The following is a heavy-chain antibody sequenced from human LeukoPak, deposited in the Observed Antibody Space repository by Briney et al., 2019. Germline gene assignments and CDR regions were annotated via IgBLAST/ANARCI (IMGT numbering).Heavy chain of an antibody. CDR2: ICYSSSS. J-gene: IGHJ6*03. V-gene: IGHV4-59*01. D-gene: IGHD3-3*01. CDR3: ARVYTDFWSGYYPYYYYYMDV. CDR1: GCSISSYC. Sequence: PSESLSLSSTASGCSISSYCWSWIRQPPGKGLEWIGYICYSSSSNYNPSLKSRVTISVDTSKNQFSLKLSSVTAADTAVYYCARVYTDFWSGYYPYYYYYMDVWGKGTTVTVSS.